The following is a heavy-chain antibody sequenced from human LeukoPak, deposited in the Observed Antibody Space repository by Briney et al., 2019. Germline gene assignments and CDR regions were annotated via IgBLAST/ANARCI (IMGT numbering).Heavy chain of an antibody. D-gene: IGHD6-19*01. J-gene: IGHJ4*02. V-gene: IGHV1-2*02. CDR3: ARGTTGYSSGWYGVDY. CDR1: GYIFTGYY. Sequence: GASVKVSCKASGYIFTGYYIHWVRQSPGHGLEWMGWTISNSGVTNFAQKFQGRVTMTCDTSITTAYMELSTLKSDDTAVYYCARGTTGYSSGWYGVDYWGQGTLVTVSS. CDR2: TISNSGVT.